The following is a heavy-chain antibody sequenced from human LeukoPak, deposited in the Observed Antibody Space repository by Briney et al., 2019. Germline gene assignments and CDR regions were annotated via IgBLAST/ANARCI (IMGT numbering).Heavy chain of an antibody. Sequence: GGSLRLSCAASGFTFSSYSMNWVRQAPGKGLEWVSYISSSSSTIYYADSVKGRFTISRDNAKNPLYLQMNSLRDEDTAVYYCARDLRWPPYYYYGMDVWGQGTTVTVSS. V-gene: IGHV3-48*02. D-gene: IGHD4-23*01. J-gene: IGHJ6*02. CDR3: ARDLRWPPYYYYGMDV. CDR2: ISSSSSTI. CDR1: GFTFSSYS.